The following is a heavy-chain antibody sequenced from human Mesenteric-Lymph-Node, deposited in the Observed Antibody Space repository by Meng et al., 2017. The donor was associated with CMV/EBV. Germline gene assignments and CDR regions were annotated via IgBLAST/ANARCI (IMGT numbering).Heavy chain of an antibody. CDR1: GFTFSYYD. Sequence: GESLKISCAASGFTFSYYDMHWVRQVTGKGLEWVSGIDTAGDTSYLGSVKGRFTISRENGKNSLYLQMNSLRAEDTAVYYCASSLLMTTVTRDAFDIWGQGTMVTVSS. CDR3: ASSLLMTTVTRDAFDI. D-gene: IGHD4-17*01. V-gene: IGHV3-13*01. CDR2: IDTAGDT. J-gene: IGHJ3*02.